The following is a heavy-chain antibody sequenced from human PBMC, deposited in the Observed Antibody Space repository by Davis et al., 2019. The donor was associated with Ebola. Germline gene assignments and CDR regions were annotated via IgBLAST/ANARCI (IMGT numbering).Heavy chain of an antibody. CDR1: GYTFNRYG. CDR3: AREGYCSGGSCYHFDY. CDR2: INPNSGGT. V-gene: IGHV1-2*06. Sequence: AASVKVSCKTSGYTFNRYGITWVRQAPEQGLEWMGRINPNSGGTNYAQKFQGRVTMTRDTSISTAYMELSRLRSDDTAVYYCAREGYCSGGSCYHFDYWGQGTLVTVSS. D-gene: IGHD2-15*01. J-gene: IGHJ4*02.